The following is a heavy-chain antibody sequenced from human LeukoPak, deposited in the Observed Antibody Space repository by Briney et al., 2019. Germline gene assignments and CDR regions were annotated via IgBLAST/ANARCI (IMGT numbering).Heavy chain of an antibody. D-gene: IGHD6-6*01. J-gene: IGHJ4*02. CDR3: AKAERDSSSSEFDY. Sequence: GGSLRLSCAASGFTFSSYWMSWVRQAPGKGLEWVANIKQDGSEEYYVDSVKGRFTISRDNAKNSLYLQMNSLRAEDTAVYYCAKAERDSSSSEFDYWGQGTLVTVSS. CDR2: IKQDGSEE. CDR1: GFTFSSYW. V-gene: IGHV3-7*03.